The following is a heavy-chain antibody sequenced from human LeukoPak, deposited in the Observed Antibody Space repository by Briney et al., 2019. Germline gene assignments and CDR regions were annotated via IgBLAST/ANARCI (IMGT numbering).Heavy chain of an antibody. CDR1: GYTFTGYY. Sequence: GASVKVSCKASGYTFTGYYMHWVRQAPGQGLEWMGWINPNSGGTNYAQKFQGRVTMTRDTSISTAYMELSRLRSDDTAMYYCARRTLVGATHFDYWGQGTLVTVSS. CDR2: INPNSGGT. CDR3: ARRTLVGATHFDY. V-gene: IGHV1-2*02. D-gene: IGHD1-26*01. J-gene: IGHJ4*02.